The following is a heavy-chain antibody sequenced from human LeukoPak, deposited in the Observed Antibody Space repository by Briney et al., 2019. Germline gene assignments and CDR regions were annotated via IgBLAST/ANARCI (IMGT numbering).Heavy chain of an antibody. CDR2: IRSKANSYAT. J-gene: IGHJ4*02. Sequence: GGALRLSCAASGFAFSGSAMHWVRQASGKGLEWVGRIRSKANSYATAYAASVKGRFTISRDDSKNTAYLQMNSLKTEDTAVYYCTIVVTTVTTYWGQGTLVTVSS. CDR1: GFAFSGSA. CDR3: TIVVTTVTTY. D-gene: IGHD4-17*01. V-gene: IGHV3-73*01.